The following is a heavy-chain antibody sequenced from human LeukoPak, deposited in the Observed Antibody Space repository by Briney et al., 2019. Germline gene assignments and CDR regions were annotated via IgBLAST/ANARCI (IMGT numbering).Heavy chain of an antibody. CDR2: IYHSGST. Sequence: SETLSLTCPVSGYSLSSGYYWGWSRQPPGKGLEWIGSIYHSGSTYYNPSLKSRDTITVDTSKNHFSLKLSSVTAADTAVYYCARGFSGSCSWDPFDCWGQGTLVTVSS. J-gene: IGHJ4*02. CDR3: ARGFSGSCSWDPFDC. D-gene: IGHD1-26*01. CDR1: GYSLSSGYY. V-gene: IGHV4-38-2*02.